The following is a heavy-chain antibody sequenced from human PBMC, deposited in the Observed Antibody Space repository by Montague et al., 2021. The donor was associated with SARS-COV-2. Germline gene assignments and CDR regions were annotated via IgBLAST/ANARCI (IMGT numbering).Heavy chain of an antibody. Sequence: SETLSLTCTVSGGSISSSSYYWGWIRQPPGKGLKWIGSIYYSGSTYYNPSLKSRVTISVDTSKNQFSLKLGSVTAADTAVYYCARDYGDYGSGYYYGMDVWGQGTTVTVSS. D-gene: IGHD4-17*01. CDR1: GGSISSSSYY. J-gene: IGHJ6*02. CDR2: IYYSGST. V-gene: IGHV4-39*07. CDR3: ARDYGDYGSGYYYGMDV.